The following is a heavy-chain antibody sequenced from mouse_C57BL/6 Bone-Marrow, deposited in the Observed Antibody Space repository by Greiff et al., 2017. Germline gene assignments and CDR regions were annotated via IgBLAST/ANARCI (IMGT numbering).Heavy chain of an antibody. CDR1: GYTFTSYW. Sequence: VQLQQPGAELVKPGASVKMSCKASGYTFTSYWITWVKQRPGQGLEWIGDIYPGSGSTNYNEKFKSKVTLPVDTSSSTAYMQLSSLTSEDSAVYYCARPYYSNYWYFDVWGTGTTVTVSS. V-gene: IGHV1-55*01. CDR2: IYPGSGST. D-gene: IGHD2-5*01. J-gene: IGHJ1*03. CDR3: ARPYYSNYWYFDV.